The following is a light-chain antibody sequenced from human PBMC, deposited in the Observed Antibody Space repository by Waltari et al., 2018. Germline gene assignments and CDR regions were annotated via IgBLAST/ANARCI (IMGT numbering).Light chain of an antibody. CDR2: SNN. J-gene: IGLJ2*01. CDR3: AAWDVSLKGV. Sequence: QSVLTQPPSASGTPGQRVTISCSGSSSNIGSNTVNWYQQLPGMAPKLIIYSNNQRPSGLPGRFSGSKSGTSASLAISGLQSDDEADYYCAAWDVSLKGVFGGGTKVTVL. V-gene: IGLV1-44*01. CDR1: SSNIGSNT.